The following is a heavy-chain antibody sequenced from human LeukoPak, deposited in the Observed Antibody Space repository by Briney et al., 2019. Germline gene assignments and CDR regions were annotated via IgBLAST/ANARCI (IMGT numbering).Heavy chain of an antibody. V-gene: IGHV3-33*01. CDR3: ARDFIRSSSWFTPLDY. CDR2: IWYDGSNK. D-gene: IGHD6-13*01. CDR1: GFTFSSYG. Sequence: GGSLRLSCAASGFTFSSYGMHWVRQAPGKGLEWVAVIWYDGSNKYYADSVKGRFTISRDNSKNTLYLQMNSLRAEDTAVYYCARDFIRSSSWFTPLDYWGQGTLVTVSS. J-gene: IGHJ4*02.